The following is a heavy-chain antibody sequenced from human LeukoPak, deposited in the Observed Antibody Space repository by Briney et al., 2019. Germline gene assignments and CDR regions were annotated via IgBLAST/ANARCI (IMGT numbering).Heavy chain of an antibody. D-gene: IGHD1-26*01. CDR1: GFTFSSYW. J-gene: IGHJ1*01. V-gene: IGHV3-7*03. CDR3: ARDQVYSGSYLRYFQQ. Sequence: GGSLRLSCAASGFTFSSYWMTWVRQAPGKGLEWVANIKPDGSEKYYADSMKGRFTVSRDNAKNSLYLQINSLRAEGTAVYYYARDQVYSGSYLRYFQQWGQGTLVTVSS. CDR2: IKPDGSEK.